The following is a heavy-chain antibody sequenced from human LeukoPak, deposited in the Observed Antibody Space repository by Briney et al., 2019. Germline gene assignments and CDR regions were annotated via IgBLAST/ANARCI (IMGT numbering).Heavy chain of an antibody. Sequence: GGSLRLSCAASGFTFSSYSMNWVRQAPGKGLEWVSYISSSSSTIYYADSVKGRFTISRDNAKNSLYLQMNSLRAEDTAVYYCARDRRTVGATTDWGQGTPVTVSS. J-gene: IGHJ4*02. CDR3: ARDRRTVGATTD. D-gene: IGHD1-26*01. V-gene: IGHV3-48*01. CDR2: ISSSSSTI. CDR1: GFTFSSYS.